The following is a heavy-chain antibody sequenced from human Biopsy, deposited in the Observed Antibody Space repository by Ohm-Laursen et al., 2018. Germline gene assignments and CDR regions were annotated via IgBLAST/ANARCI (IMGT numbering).Heavy chain of an antibody. J-gene: IGHJ5*02. CDR3: GRAVRDQLLTDP. V-gene: IGHV1-8*01. CDR2: LNPVSGNS. Sequence: ASVKVSCKTSGYTFTSYDITWVRQASGQGPEWIGWLNPVSGNSNFGQKFRGRVTVTSDTSISTAYMELSGLTSDDTATYYCGRAVRDQLLTDPWGQGTLVTVTS. D-gene: IGHD1-7*01. CDR1: GYTFTSYD.